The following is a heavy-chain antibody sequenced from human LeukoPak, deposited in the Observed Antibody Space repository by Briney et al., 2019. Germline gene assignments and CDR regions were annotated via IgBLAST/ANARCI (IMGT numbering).Heavy chain of an antibody. D-gene: IGHD3-10*01. V-gene: IGHV1-46*01. CDR2: INPSGGSA. Sequence: ASVKVSCKASGYTFTKFYMSWVRQAPGQGPEWMGIINPSGGSASPALRFQGRLTLTRDISTTTVYMELSSLRSEDTAVYYCARYLHYGSGDYYFDYWGQGTLVTVSS. CDR3: ARYLHYGSGDYYFDY. J-gene: IGHJ4*02. CDR1: GYTFTKFY.